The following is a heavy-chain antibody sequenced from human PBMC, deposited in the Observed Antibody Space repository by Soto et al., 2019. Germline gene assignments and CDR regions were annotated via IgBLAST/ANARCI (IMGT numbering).Heavy chain of an antibody. CDR1: GFTFSSYA. J-gene: IGHJ4*02. D-gene: IGHD3-10*01. V-gene: IGHV3-23*01. CDR3: ARGITMVRGVRSRPSLFFDY. CDR2: ISGSGGST. Sequence: SGGSLRLSCAASGFTFSSYAMSWVRQAPGKGLEWVSAISGSGGSTYYADSVKGRFTISRDNSKNTLYLQMNSLRAEDTAVYYCARGITMVRGVRSRPSLFFDYWGQGTLVTVSS.